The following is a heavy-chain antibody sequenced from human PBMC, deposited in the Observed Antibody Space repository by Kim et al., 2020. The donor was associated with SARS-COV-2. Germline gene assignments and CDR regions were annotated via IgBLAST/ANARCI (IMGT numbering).Heavy chain of an antibody. CDR3: ARDYGSAFDP. D-gene: IGHD3-10*01. CDR1: GGSISSGGYY. CDR2: IYYSGST. V-gene: IGHV4-31*03. Sequence: SETLSLTCTVSGGSISSGGYYWSWIRQHPGKGLEWIGYIYYSGSTYYNPSLKSRVTISVDTSKNQFSLKLSSVTAADTAVYYCARDYGSAFDPWGQGTLVTVSS. J-gene: IGHJ5*02.